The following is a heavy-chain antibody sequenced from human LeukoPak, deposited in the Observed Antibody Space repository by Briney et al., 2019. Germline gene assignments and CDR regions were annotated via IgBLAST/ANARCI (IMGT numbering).Heavy chain of an antibody. J-gene: IGHJ4*02. D-gene: IGHD3-22*01. CDR2: IYSTGST. V-gene: IGHV4-4*07. CDR3: ARAVYDTSGYYIDY. CDR1: GGSISSYY. Sequence: SETLSLTCTVSGGSISSYYWSWIRQPAGKGLEWIGRIYSTGSTNYNPSLKSRVTMSVDTSKSQFSLKLSSVTAADTAVYYCARAVYDTSGYYIDYWGQGTLVTVSS.